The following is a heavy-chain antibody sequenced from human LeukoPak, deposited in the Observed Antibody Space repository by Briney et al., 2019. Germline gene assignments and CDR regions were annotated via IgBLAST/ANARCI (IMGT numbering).Heavy chain of an antibody. CDR2: ISPNGRGS. CDR1: GFTFTTFP. D-gene: IGHD6-19*01. Sequence: PGGSLRLSCAASGFTFTTFPMHWVRQVPGKELVWVSRISPNGRGSDYADSVKGRFTISGDNAKNSLYLQMNSLRVEDTAVYYCAYGTGWYFDNWGQGTLVTVSS. J-gene: IGHJ4*02. CDR3: AYGTGWYFDN. V-gene: IGHV3-74*01.